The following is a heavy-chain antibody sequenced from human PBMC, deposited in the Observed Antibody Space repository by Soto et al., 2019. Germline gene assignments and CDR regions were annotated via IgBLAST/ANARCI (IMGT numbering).Heavy chain of an antibody. J-gene: IGHJ3*01. D-gene: IGHD2-21*02. CDR2: NYYTGST. Sequence: PSETLSLTCTVSGDPITSSHYSWTWSRQPPGKGLGWIGTNYYTGSTYYNPSLKSRVTISVDTSENQFSLRLTSVTAAATAVYYCARLWCEEGVCSAFNVWVHATLVTFS. CDR3: ARLWCEEGVCSAFNV. V-gene: IGHV4-39*01. CDR1: GDPITSSHYS.